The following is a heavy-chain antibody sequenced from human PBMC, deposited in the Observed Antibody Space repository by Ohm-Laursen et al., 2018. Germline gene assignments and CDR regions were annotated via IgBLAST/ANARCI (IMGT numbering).Heavy chain of an antibody. CDR3: ARVVRGYHNNIYYYGMDV. CDR1: GFTFVDYA. V-gene: IGHV3-9*01. J-gene: IGHJ6*02. D-gene: IGHD5-18*01. Sequence: SLRLSCAASGFTFVDYAMHWVRQAPGKGLEWVSGISWDSGSIGYADSVKGRFTISRDNAKNTLYLQMNSLRAEDTAVYYCARVVRGYHNNIYYYGMDVWGQGTTVTVSS. CDR2: ISWDSGSI.